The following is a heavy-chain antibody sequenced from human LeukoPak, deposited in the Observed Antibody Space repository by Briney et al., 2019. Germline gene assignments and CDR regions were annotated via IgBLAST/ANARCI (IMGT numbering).Heavy chain of an antibody. CDR3: ATNIYYCSGGSCHPYYYYGMDV. CDR1: GGTFISYA. CDR2: IIPIFGTA. J-gene: IGHJ6*02. V-gene: IGHV1-69*13. D-gene: IGHD2-15*01. Sequence: SVKVSCKASGGTFISYAISWVRQAPGQGLEWMGGIIPIFGTANYAQKFQGRVTITADESTSTAYMELSSLRSEDTAVYYCATNIYYCSGGSCHPYYYYGMDVWGQGTTVTVSS.